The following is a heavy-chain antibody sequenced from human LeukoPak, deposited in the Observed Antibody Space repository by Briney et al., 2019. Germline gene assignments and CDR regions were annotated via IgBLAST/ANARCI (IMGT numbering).Heavy chain of an antibody. J-gene: IGHJ6*03. Sequence: LPGGSLRLSCAVSGFSFSNYAMSWVRQAPGKGLEWVSGISGTGTTTYYRDSEDGRFFISRDNSRNTLYLEINSLRAEDTAVYYCVKDYHVSVGRSDNYMDVWGSGTTVTVSS. V-gene: IGHV3-23*01. CDR1: GFSFSNYA. CDR2: ISGTGTTT. CDR3: VKDYHVSVGRSDNYMDV. D-gene: IGHD1-26*01.